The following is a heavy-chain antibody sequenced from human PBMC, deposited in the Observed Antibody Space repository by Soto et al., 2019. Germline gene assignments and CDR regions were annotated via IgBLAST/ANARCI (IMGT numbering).Heavy chain of an antibody. V-gene: IGHV1-69*01. CDR2: IIPLFNVA. Sequence: QVQLVQSGPEVKKPGSSVKVSCEASGGTFSNFAVNWVRQAPGQGLEWVGGIIPLFNVAKYAQKFEGRVTIVTTDSTTTAYMALSMLRSDDTAVYYCESSGRDVLGYDYKATDGLDIWGQGTMVTVSS. J-gene: IGHJ3*02. CDR3: ESSGRDVLGYDYKATDGLDI. D-gene: IGHD4-4*01. CDR1: GGTFSNFA.